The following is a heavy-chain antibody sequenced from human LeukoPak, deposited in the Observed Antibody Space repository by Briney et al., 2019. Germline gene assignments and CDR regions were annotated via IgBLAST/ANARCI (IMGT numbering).Heavy chain of an antibody. CDR1: GGSISSGTYY. CDR2: IYTSGST. J-gene: IGHJ6*03. V-gene: IGHV4-61*02. Sequence: PSETLSLTCTVSGGSISSGTYYWSWIRQPAGKGLEWIGRIYTSGSTNYNPSLKSRVTISVDTSKNQFSLKLSSVTAADTAVYYCARDVRVGQVVVTATYYYYYYMDVWGKGTTVTVPS. D-gene: IGHD2-21*02. CDR3: ARDVRVGQVVVTATYYYYYYMDV.